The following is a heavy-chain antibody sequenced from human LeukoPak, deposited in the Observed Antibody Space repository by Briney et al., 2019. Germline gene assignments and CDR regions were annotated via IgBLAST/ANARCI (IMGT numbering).Heavy chain of an antibody. CDR2: IYYSGST. CDR1: GGSISSYY. Sequence: SETLSLTCTVSGGSISSYYWSWIRQPPGKGLEWIGYIYYSGSTNYNPSLKSRVTISADTSKNQFSLKLSSVTAADTAVYYCARDPGITMVRGVIWSYGMDVWGKGTTVTVSS. D-gene: IGHD3-10*01. J-gene: IGHJ6*04. V-gene: IGHV4-59*01. CDR3: ARDPGITMVRGVIWSYGMDV.